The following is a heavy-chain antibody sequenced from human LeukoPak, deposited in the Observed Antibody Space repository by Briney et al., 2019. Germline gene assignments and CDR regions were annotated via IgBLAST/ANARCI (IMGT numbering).Heavy chain of an antibody. D-gene: IGHD2-15*01. V-gene: IGHV4-4*07. J-gene: IGHJ5*02. CDR1: GGSISSYY. CDR2: IYTSGST. CDR3: AGIVVVVAATGLGFDP. Sequence: SETLSLTCPVSGGSISSYYWRWIRQPAGKGLEWIGRIYTSGSTNYNPSLKSRVTMSVDTSKNQFSLNLSSVTAADTAVYYWAGIVVVVAATGLGFDPWGQGTLVTVSS.